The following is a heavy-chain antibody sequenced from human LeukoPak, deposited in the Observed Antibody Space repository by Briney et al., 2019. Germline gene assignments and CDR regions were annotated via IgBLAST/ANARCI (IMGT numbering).Heavy chain of an antibody. CDR1: GYSFTSYW. D-gene: IGHD3-3*01. CDR2: IYPGDSDT. Sequence: GESLKISCKGSGYSFTSYWIGWVRQMPGKGLEWMGIIYPGDSDTRYSPSFQGQVTISADKSISTAYLQWSGLKASDTAMYFCASRYYDFWSGYNYWGQGTLVTVSS. J-gene: IGHJ4*02. V-gene: IGHV5-51*01. CDR3: ASRYYDFWSGYNY.